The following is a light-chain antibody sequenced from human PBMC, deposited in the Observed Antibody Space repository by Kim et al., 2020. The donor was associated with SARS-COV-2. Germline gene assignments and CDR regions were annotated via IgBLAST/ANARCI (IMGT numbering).Light chain of an antibody. CDR3: QQYYTTPPT. V-gene: IGKV4-1*01. Sequence: DIVMTQYPDSLAVSLGERATINCKSSQSVLYSSNNKNHLAWYQQKPGQPPKLLIYWASTRESGVPDRFSGSGSGTDFTLTISSLQAEDVAVYFCQQYYTTPPTFGQGTKVDIK. CDR2: WAS. CDR1: QSVLYSSNNKNH. J-gene: IGKJ1*01.